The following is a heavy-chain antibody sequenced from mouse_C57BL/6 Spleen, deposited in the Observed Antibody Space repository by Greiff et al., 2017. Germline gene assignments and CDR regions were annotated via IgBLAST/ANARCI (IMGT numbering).Heavy chain of an antibody. CDR2: IYPSDSET. D-gene: IGHD1-1*01. Sequence: VQLQQPGAELVRPGSSVKLSCKASGYTFTSYWMDWVKQRTGQGLEWIGNIYPSDSETNYNQKFKDKATLTVDKSSSTAFMQLSSLTSEDSAFYFCARLGYYGSSCVALFAYWGQGTLVTVSA. CDR1: GYTFTSYW. V-gene: IGHV1-61*01. J-gene: IGHJ3*01. CDR3: ARLGYYGSSCVALFAY.